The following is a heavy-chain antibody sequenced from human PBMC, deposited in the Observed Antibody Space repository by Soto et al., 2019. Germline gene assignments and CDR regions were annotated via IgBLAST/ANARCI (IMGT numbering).Heavy chain of an antibody. J-gene: IGHJ4*02. CDR1: GFTVTNSY. CDR3: ARAGFERLYFDQ. CDR2: VYTSGRT. Sequence: PGGSLRLSXAASGFTVTNSYMAWLRQAPGKGLEWVSVVYTSGRTYHAASVKGRFTVSRDISTNMFFLQMNKLSAEDMATYYCARAGFERLYFDQWGRGTLVTVSS. V-gene: IGHV3-53*01. D-gene: IGHD1-1*01.